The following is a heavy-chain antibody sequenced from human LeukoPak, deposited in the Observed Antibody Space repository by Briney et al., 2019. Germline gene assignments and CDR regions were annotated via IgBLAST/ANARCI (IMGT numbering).Heavy chain of an antibody. V-gene: IGHV3-30*02. CDR2: IRYDGSNK. J-gene: IGHJ5*02. D-gene: IGHD2-15*01. CDR1: GFTFSSYG. CDR3: AKDQVAATLGVPWFDP. Sequence: GGSLRLSCAASGFTFSSYGMHWVRQAPGKGLEWVAFIRYDGSNKYYADFVKGRFTISRDNSKNTLYLQMNSLRAEDTAVYYCAKDQVAATLGVPWFDPWGQGTLVTVSS.